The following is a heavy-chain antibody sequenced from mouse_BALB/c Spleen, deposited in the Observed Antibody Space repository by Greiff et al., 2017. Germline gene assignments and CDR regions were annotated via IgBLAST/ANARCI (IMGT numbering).Heavy chain of an antibody. V-gene: IGHV1-80*01. CDR1: GYAFSSYW. Sequence: VQLQQSGAELVRPGSSVKISCKASGYAFSSYWMNWVKQRPGQGLEWIGQIYPGDGDTNYNGKFKGKATLTADKSSSTAYMQLSSLTSEDSAVYFCARNYGSSYGAMDYWGQGTSVTVSS. J-gene: IGHJ4*01. D-gene: IGHD1-1*01. CDR3: ARNYGSSYGAMDY. CDR2: IYPGDGDT.